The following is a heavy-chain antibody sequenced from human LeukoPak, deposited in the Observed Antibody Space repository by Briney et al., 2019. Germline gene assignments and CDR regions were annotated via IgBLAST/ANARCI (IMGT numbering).Heavy chain of an antibody. CDR1: GFIFSNYG. CDR2: IRYDGSNL. V-gene: IGHV3-30*02. Sequence: GGSLRLSCAASGFIFSNYGMHWVRQAPGKGLEWVSFIRYDGSNLYYADSVKGRFTISRDNSKSTLYLQMNSLRAEDTAIYYCAKGAPNLPDYWGQGTLVTVSS. D-gene: IGHD5/OR15-5a*01. CDR3: AKGAPNLPDY. J-gene: IGHJ4*02.